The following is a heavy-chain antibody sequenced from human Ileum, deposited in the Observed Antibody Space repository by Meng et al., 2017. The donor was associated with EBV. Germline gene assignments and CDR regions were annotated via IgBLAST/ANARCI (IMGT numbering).Heavy chain of an antibody. Sequence: VEVVESGGGVFQPGRALRLSCAASGFTFRDHGMHWVRQAPGKGLEWVAVISYDGSTKYYVDSVKGRFTISRDDSKSTLYLQMNSLRDEDTAVYYCAKEEVSRRFDYWGQGTLVTVSS. D-gene: IGHD5/OR15-5a*01. CDR1: GFTFRDHG. CDR2: ISYDGSTK. V-gene: IGHV3-30*18. J-gene: IGHJ4*02. CDR3: AKEEVSRRFDY.